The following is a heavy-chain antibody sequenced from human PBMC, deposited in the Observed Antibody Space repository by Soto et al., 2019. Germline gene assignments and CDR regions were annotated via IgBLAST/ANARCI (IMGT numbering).Heavy chain of an antibody. D-gene: IGHD2-2*01. CDR3: TRAPDIVVVPAAPQEANMDR. J-gene: IGHJ6*02. Sequence: SLVLPCPSSGCPFGGYSMILFRRAPGKGVGAVVFIISKAYGGTTEYAASVKGRFTISGDDSKSIAYLQMNSLKPEDTAVYYCTRAPDIVVVPAAPQEANMDRWGPETRFPFS. CDR1: GCPFGGYS. CDR2: IISKAYGGTT. V-gene: IGHV3-49*03.